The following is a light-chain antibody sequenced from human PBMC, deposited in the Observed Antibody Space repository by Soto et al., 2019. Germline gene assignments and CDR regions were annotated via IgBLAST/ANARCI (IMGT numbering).Light chain of an antibody. V-gene: IGLV2-14*01. CDR2: DVS. Sequence: QSVLTQPASVSGSPGQSITISCTGTSRDVGGYNFVSWYQQLPGKAPKLMIYDVSNRPSGVSNRFSGSKSGNTASLTISGLQAVDEADYYCSSYTSSTTLVFGGGTKVTVL. CDR3: SSYTSSTTLV. J-gene: IGLJ2*01. CDR1: SRDVGGYNF.